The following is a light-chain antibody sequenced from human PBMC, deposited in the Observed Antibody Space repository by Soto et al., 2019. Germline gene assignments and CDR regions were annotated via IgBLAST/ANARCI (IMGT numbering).Light chain of an antibody. CDR3: QQRSNWPLS. J-gene: IGKJ4*01. CDR2: DAS. V-gene: IGKV3-11*01. Sequence: EIVLTQPPATHSLCPGERATISCSASHSVMSNYVSWYHQNAWQAARLIVYDASYRATVMPARFSGSGSGTDLTLKISSLQSEDLAVYHCQQRSNWPLSFGGATKADIK. CDR1: HSVMSNY.